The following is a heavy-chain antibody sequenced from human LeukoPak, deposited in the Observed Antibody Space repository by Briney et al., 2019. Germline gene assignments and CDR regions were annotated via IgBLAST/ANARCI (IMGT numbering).Heavy chain of an antibody. J-gene: IGHJ3*02. Sequence: GASVKVSCKASGYTFTSYDINWVRQATGQGLEWMGWMNPNSGNTGYAQKFQGRVIMTRNTSISTAYMELSSLRSEDTAVYYCARVPNDYCSGGSCYRDAFDIWGQGTMVTVSS. V-gene: IGHV1-8*01. D-gene: IGHD2-15*01. CDR2: MNPNSGNT. CDR1: GYTFTSYD. CDR3: ARVPNDYCSGGSCYRDAFDI.